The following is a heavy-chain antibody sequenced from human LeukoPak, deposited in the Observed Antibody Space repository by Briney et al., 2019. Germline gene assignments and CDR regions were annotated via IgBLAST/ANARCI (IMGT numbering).Heavy chain of an antibody. CDR1: RYTLAGYS. Sequence: GASVKVSCKASRYTLAGYSLHWVRQAPGQGLEWMGWINPNSGGTNYAQKFQGRVTMTGDTSISTAYMELSRLTSDDTAVYYCGRGRGSYSLDYWGQGTLVTVSS. J-gene: IGHJ4*02. CDR2: INPNSGGT. CDR3: GRGRGSYSLDY. D-gene: IGHD1-26*01. V-gene: IGHV1-2*02.